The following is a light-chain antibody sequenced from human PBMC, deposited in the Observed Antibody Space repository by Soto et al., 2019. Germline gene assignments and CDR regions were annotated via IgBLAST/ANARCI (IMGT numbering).Light chain of an antibody. CDR2: AAS. Sequence: EILMTQSPATLSVSPGERVTLSCRASQSVGSNLAWFQQKPGQAPRLLMYAASTRPTSIAARFTGSGSGTEFTLTISSLQSEDFAVYYCQQYNDWITFGGGTKVDIK. J-gene: IGKJ4*01. CDR1: QSVGSN. V-gene: IGKV3-15*01. CDR3: QQYNDWIT.